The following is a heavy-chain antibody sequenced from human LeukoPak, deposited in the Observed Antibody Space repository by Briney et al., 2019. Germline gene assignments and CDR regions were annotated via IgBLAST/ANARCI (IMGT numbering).Heavy chain of an antibody. V-gene: IGHV7-4-1*02. CDR3: ARDGRDGYSHIDY. D-gene: IGHD5-24*01. CDR1: GYTFTSYY. CDR2: INTNTGNP. Sequence: ASVNVSCKASGYTFTSYYMHWVRQAPGQGLEWMGWINTNTGNPTYAQGFTGRFVFSLDTSVSTAYLQISSLKAEDTAVYYCARDGRDGYSHIDYWGQGTLVTVSS. J-gene: IGHJ4*02.